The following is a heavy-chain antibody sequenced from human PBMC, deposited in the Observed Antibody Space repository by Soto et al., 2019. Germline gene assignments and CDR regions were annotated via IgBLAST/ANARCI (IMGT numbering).Heavy chain of an antibody. CDR3: ARGSSNAFDI. CDR1: GFSFYNYW. V-gene: IGHV3-7*02. CDR2: TKPDGSDK. J-gene: IGHJ3*02. Sequence: EVQLVESGGGLVQPGESLRLSCAASGFSFYNYWMNWVRQAPGKGPEWVANTKPDGSDKNYVDSVKGRFTISRDNAKNSLFLQMNSLRAEDTAVYYCARGSSNAFDIWGQGTMVTVSS.